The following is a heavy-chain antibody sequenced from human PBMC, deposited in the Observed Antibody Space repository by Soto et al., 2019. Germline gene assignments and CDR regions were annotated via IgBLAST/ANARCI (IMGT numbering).Heavy chain of an antibody. CDR2: VSGSGGST. V-gene: IGHV3-23*01. CDR1: GFTFSSYA. Sequence: PGGSLRLSCAASGFTFSSYAMSWVRQAPGKGLEWISAVSGSGGSTYYADSVKGRFTISRDNSTDTLYLQMNNLRAEDTAVYYCAKPPDYNWNDYWGQGTLVTVSS. CDR3: AKPPDYNWNDY. J-gene: IGHJ4*02. D-gene: IGHD1-20*01.